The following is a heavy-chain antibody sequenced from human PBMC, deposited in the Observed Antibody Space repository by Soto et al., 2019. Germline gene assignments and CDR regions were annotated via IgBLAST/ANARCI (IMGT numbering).Heavy chain of an antibody. D-gene: IGHD3-22*01. V-gene: IGHV4-30-4*01. Sequence: SETLSLTCTASGGSISSGDCYWSWIRQPPGKGLEWIGYIYYSGSTYYNPSLKSRVTISVDTSKNQFSLKLSSVTAADTAVYYCARGDYYDSLGYFDLWGRGTLVTVSS. CDR3: ARGDYYDSLGYFDL. CDR1: GGSISSGDCY. J-gene: IGHJ2*01. CDR2: IYYSGST.